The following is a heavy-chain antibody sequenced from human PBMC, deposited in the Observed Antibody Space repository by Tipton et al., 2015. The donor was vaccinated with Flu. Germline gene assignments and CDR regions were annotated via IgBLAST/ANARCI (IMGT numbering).Heavy chain of an antibody. V-gene: IGHV4-61*02. Sequence: LRLSCTVSGGSISSSSYYWSWIRQPAGKGLEWIGRIYTSGSTNYNPSLKSRVTMSVDTSKNQFSLKLSSVTAADTAVYYCARESRLPYFDYWGQGTLVTVSS. J-gene: IGHJ4*02. CDR2: IYTSGST. D-gene: IGHD5-12*01. CDR3: ARESRLPYFDY. CDR1: GGSISSSSYY.